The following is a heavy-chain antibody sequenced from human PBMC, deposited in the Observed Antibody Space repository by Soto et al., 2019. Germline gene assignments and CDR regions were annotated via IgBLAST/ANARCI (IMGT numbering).Heavy chain of an antibody. CDR3: AAPYTIGFQAYDF. D-gene: IGHD3-3*01. Sequence: EASVKVSCKVSGDTLSELSMYWVRQAPGKGLEWMGGFDPEDGETVYAQKFQGRVSMTDDTSTDTAYMELSSLRSEDTAVYYCAAPYTIGFQAYDFWGQGTLVTVSS. CDR1: GDTLSELS. J-gene: IGHJ4*02. V-gene: IGHV1-24*01. CDR2: FDPEDGET.